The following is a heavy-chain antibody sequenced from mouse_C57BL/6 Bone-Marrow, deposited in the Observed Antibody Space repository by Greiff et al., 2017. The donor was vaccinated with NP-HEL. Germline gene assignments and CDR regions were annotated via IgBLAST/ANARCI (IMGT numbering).Heavy chain of an antibody. CDR2: ISYDGSN. Sequence: EVQRVESGPGLVKPSQSLSLTCSVTGYSITSGYYWNWIRQFPGNKLEWMGYISYDGSNNYNPSLKNRISITRDTSKNQFFLKLNSVTTEDTATYYCARETGTPYYFDYWGQGTTLTVSS. V-gene: IGHV3-6*01. CDR1: GYSITSGYY. D-gene: IGHD4-1*01. CDR3: ARETGTPYYFDY. J-gene: IGHJ2*01.